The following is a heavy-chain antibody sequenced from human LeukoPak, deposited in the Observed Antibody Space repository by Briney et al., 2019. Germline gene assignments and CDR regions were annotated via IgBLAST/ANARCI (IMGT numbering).Heavy chain of an antibody. CDR3: ANDVVLTPGYFDY. CDR1: GFTFISYA. CDR2: ISGGGIST. Sequence: PGGSLRLSCAASGFTFISYAMSWVRQAPGKGLEWVSAISGGGISTYYADSVKGRLTISRDNSKNTLYLQMNSQRAEDTAVYYCANDVVLTPGYFDYWGQGTLATVSS. V-gene: IGHV3-23*01. D-gene: IGHD4/OR15-4a*01. J-gene: IGHJ4*02.